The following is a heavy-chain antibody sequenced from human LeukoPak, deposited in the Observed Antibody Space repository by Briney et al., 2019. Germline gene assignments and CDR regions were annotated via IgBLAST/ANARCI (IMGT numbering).Heavy chain of an antibody. CDR1: GFTFSSYG. J-gene: IGHJ4*02. Sequence: GGSLRLSCAASGFTFSSYGMNWVRQAPGKGLEWVSSISSSSSYIYYADSLKGRFTISRDNAKNSLYLQMNSLRAEDKAVYYCAITIFGVVQPIPYYWGQGTLVTVSS. CDR2: ISSSSSYI. V-gene: IGHV3-21*01. CDR3: AITIFGVVQPIPYY. D-gene: IGHD3-3*01.